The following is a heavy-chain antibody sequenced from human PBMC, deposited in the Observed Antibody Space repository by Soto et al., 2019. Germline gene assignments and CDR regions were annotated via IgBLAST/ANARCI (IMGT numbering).Heavy chain of an antibody. CDR3: AHRSRGSAYSFDQ. Sequence: QITLKESGPPLVKPTQTLTLTCSFSGFSLSTRGVGVGWIRQPPGKALEWLALIFWDDDKWYSPSLRSRLTIAEDTSKNQVVLTRTNMDPLDTATYYCAHRSRGSAYSFDQWGQGTLVTVSS. CDR1: GFSLSTRGVG. J-gene: IGHJ4*02. D-gene: IGHD5-12*01. V-gene: IGHV2-5*02. CDR2: IFWDDDK.